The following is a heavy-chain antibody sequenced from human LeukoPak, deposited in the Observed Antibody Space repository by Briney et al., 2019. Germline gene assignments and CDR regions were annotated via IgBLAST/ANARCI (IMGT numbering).Heavy chain of an antibody. CDR2: INPNSGGT. Sequence: ASVKVSCKASGYTFTGYYMHWVRQAPGQGLEWMGWINPNSGGTNYAQKFQGRVTMTRDTSISTAYMELSRLRSDDTAVYYCARGLGAATAIIDYWGQGTLATVSS. D-gene: IGHD6-13*01. CDR3: ARGLGAATAIIDY. V-gene: IGHV1-2*02. CDR1: GYTFTGYY. J-gene: IGHJ4*02.